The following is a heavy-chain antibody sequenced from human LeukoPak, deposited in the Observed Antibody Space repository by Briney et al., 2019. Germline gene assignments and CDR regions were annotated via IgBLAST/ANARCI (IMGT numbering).Heavy chain of an antibody. CDR1: GGTFSSYA. CDR3: VRGSRDSSGYYGGY. Sequence: ASVKVSCKASGGTFSSYAISWVRQAPGQGLEWMGGIIPIFGTANYAQKFQGRVTITADESTSTAYMELSSLRSEDAAVYYCVRGSRDSSGYYGGYWGQGTLVTVSS. J-gene: IGHJ4*02. D-gene: IGHD3-22*01. V-gene: IGHV1-69*13. CDR2: IIPIFGTA.